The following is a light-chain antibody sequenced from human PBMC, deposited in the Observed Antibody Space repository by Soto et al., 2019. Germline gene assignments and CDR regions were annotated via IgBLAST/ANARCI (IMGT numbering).Light chain of an antibody. Sequence: EIVLTQSPGTLSLSPGERATLSCRASQSVSNNYLAWYQQKPGQAPRLLIYDASTRATGIPARFSGSGSGTDFTLTISRLEPEDFATYYCQQYYSYPRTFGQGTKVDIK. CDR3: QQYYSYPRT. CDR2: DAS. J-gene: IGKJ1*01. CDR1: QSVSNNY. V-gene: IGKV3-20*01.